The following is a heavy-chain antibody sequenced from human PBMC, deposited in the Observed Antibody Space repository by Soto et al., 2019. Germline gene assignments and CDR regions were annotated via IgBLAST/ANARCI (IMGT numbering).Heavy chain of an antibody. CDR3: AREWSSSYYYYYGMDV. CDR2: IIPIFGTA. CDR1: GGTFSSYA. V-gene: IGHV1-69*13. D-gene: IGHD6-6*01. Sequence: SVKVSCKASGGTFSSYAISWVRQAPGQGLEWMGGIIPIFGTANYAQKFQGRVTITADESTSTAYMELSSLRSEDTAVYYCAREWSSSYYYYYGMDVWGQGTTVTFSS. J-gene: IGHJ6*02.